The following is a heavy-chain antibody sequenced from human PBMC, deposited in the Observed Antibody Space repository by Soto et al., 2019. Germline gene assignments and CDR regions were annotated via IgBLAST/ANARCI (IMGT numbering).Heavy chain of an antibody. CDR2: INPNSGGT. J-gene: IGHJ6*03. Sequence: ASVKVSCKASGYTFIGHFMHWVRQAPGQGLEWMGWINPNSGGTNYAQKFQGWVPMTRDTSINTAYMELSGLTSDDTAVYYCARAYSYYYMDVWGKGTTVTVSS. CDR1: GYTFIGHF. CDR3: ARAYSYYYMDV. V-gene: IGHV1-2*04.